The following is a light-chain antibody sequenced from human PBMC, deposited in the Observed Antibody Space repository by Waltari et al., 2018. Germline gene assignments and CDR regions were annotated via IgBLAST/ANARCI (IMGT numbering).Light chain of an antibody. J-gene: IGKJ1*01. CDR1: QSVGKY. CDR3: QKYVNLPAT. CDR2: DAS. V-gene: IGKV3-20*01. Sequence: IVLTQSPGTLSLSPGERATLSCRASQSVGKYLAWYQQKPGHAPRLLIYDASTRDTGIPARFSGSGSGTDFSLTISRLESEDFAVYYCQKYVNLPATFGQGTKLEIK.